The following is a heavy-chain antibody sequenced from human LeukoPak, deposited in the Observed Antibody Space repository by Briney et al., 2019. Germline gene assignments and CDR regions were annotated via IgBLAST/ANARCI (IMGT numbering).Heavy chain of an antibody. D-gene: IGHD1-26*01. CDR1: GFTFYSSA. Sequence: SGGSLGLSCAASGFTFYSSAMSWVRQAPGKGLEWVSTISGFGENTYYADSVKGRFTISRDNSKNTVFLQMNSLRAEDTAVYYCAKGGHYSWFDPWGQGTLVIVSS. J-gene: IGHJ5*02. V-gene: IGHV3-23*01. CDR2: ISGFGENT. CDR3: AKGGHYSWFDP.